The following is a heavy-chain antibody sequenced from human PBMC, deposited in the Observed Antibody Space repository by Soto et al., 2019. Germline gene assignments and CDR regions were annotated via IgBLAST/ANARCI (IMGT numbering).Heavy chain of an antibody. J-gene: IGHJ5*02. CDR1: GFALITSGVG. Sequence: QITLKESGPTLVKPTQTLTLTCTFSGFALITSGVGVGWIRQPPGKALEWLALIYWDDGKRYSPSLKSRLTITKDTSKNQEVLTMTHMDPVDTAAYYCARLVVGSTTAGFDPWGQGTLVTVSS. CDR2: IYWDDGK. D-gene: IGHD1-26*01. V-gene: IGHV2-5*02. CDR3: ARLVVGSTTAGFDP.